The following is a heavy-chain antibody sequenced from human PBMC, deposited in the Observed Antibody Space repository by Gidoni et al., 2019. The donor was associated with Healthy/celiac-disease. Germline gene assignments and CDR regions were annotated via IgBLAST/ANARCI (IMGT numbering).Heavy chain of an antibody. CDR3: FSGQPPYWYFDL. V-gene: IGHV4-39*01. Sequence: STYYNPSLKSRVTISVDTSKNQFSLKLSSVTAADTAVYYCFSGQPPYWYFDLWGRGTLVTVSS. D-gene: IGHD6-19*01. CDR2: ST. J-gene: IGHJ2*01.